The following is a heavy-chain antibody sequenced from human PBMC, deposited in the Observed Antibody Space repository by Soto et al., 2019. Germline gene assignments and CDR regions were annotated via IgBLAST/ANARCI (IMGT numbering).Heavy chain of an antibody. CDR3: ARELDGGGVGAYNYDSSGYLDY. CDR1: GYTFTSYY. D-gene: IGHD3-22*01. Sequence: AASVKVSCKASGYTFTSYYMHWVRQAPGQRLEWMGIINPSGGSTSYAQKFQGRVTMTRDTSTSTVYMELSSLRSEDTAVYYCARELDGGGVGAYNYDSSGYLDYWGQGTLVTVSS. CDR2: INPSGGST. J-gene: IGHJ4*02. V-gene: IGHV1-46*01.